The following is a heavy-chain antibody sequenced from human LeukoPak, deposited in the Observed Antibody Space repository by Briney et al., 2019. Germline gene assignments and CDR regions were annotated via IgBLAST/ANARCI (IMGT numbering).Heavy chain of an antibody. V-gene: IGHV4-34*01. D-gene: IGHD2-15*01. J-gene: IGHJ4*02. CDR1: GGSFSGYY. Sequence: SETLSLTCAVYGGSFSGYYWSWIRQPPGKGLEWIGEINHSGSTNYNPSLKSRVTISVDTSKNQFSLKLSSVTAADTAAYYCASGTDSQDYWGQGPWSPSPQ. CDR2: INHSGST. CDR3: ASGTDSQDY.